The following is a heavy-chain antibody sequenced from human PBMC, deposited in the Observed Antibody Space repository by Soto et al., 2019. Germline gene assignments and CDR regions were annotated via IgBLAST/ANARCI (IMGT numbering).Heavy chain of an antibody. CDR2: ISGSGGST. CDR3: AKVGHRLDYGEQVLD. Sequence: GGSLRLSCAASGFTFSSYAMSWVRQAPGKGLEWVSAISGSGGSTYYADSVKGRFTISRDNSKNTLYLQMNSLRAEDTAVYYCAKVGHRLDYGEQVLDWGQGTLVTVSS. D-gene: IGHD4-17*01. CDR1: GFTFSSYA. V-gene: IGHV3-23*01. J-gene: IGHJ4*02.